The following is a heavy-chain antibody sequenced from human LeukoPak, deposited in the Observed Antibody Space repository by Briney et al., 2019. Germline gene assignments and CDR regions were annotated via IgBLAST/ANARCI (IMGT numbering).Heavy chain of an antibody. CDR2: VAYSGAT. J-gene: IGHJ5*02. CDR3: ARTVSGYYFNA. V-gene: IGHV4-59*01. CDR1: SGSINGFY. Sequence: SETLSLTCTVSSGSINGFYWSWIRQPPGKGLEWIGYVAYSGATNYNPSFKSRVTITLDTSKTKFSLKLSSVTAADTAFYYCARTVSGYYFNAWGPGTLVTVSS. D-gene: IGHD5-12*01.